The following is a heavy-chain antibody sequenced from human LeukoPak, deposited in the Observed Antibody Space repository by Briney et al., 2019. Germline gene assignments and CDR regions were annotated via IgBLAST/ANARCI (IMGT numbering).Heavy chain of an antibody. CDR3: AKNQGQWLVPVDY. J-gene: IGHJ4*02. CDR2: MSGSCGST. D-gene: IGHD6-19*01. CDR1: GFTFSNYA. V-gene: IGHV3-23*01. Sequence: GRPLRLSCAASGFTFSNYAMSWVRQAPGKGLEWVSSMSGSCGSTYYADSGKGRFTISRDNSKNKLYLQMNNLRAEDTALYYCAKNQGQWLVPVDYWGQGTLVTVSS.